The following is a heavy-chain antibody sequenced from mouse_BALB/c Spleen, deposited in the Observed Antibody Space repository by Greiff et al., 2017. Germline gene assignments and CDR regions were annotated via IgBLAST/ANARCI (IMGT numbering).Heavy chain of an antibody. J-gene: IGHJ2*01. V-gene: IGHV1S81*02. CDR1: GYTFTSYW. Sequence: QVQLQQSGAELVKPGASVKLSCKASGYTFTSYWMHWVKQRPGQGLEWIGEINPSNGRTNYNEKFKSKATLTVDKSSSTAYMQLSSLTSEDSAVYYCARRGVYFDYWGQGTTLTVSS. CDR3: ARRGVYFDY. CDR2: INPSNGRT.